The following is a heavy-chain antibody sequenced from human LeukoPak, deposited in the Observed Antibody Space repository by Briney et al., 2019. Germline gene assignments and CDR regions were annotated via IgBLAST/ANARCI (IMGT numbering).Heavy chain of an antibody. J-gene: IGHJ5*02. CDR1: GFTFSSYA. CDR2: ISGSGGST. Sequence: GVSLRLSCAASGFTFSSYAMSWVRQAPGKGLEWVSAISGSGGSTYYADSVKGRFTISRDNSKNTLYLQMNSLRAEDTAVYYCAKGVVVPAANLAWFDPWGQGTLVTVSS. D-gene: IGHD2-2*01. CDR3: AKGVVVPAANLAWFDP. V-gene: IGHV3-23*01.